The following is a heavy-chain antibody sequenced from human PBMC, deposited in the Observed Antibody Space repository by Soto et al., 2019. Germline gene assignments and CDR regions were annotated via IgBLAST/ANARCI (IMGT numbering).Heavy chain of an antibody. CDR1: GGSISSSNW. V-gene: IGHV4-4*02. CDR3: ARDRKWIQLDYYYGMDV. J-gene: IGHJ6*02. CDR2: IYHSGST. D-gene: IGHD1-1*01. Sequence: QVQLQESGPGLVKPSGTLSLTCAVSGGSISSSNWWSWVRQPPGKGLEWIGEIYHSGSTNYNPSLKSRVTISVDKSKNQFSPKLSSVTAADTAVYYCARDRKWIQLDYYYGMDVWGQGTTVTVSS.